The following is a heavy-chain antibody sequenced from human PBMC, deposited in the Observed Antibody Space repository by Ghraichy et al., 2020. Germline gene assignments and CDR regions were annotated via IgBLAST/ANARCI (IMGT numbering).Heavy chain of an antibody. CDR3: ARERLSYDTMIVWSRFDP. D-gene: IGHD3-22*01. Sequence: SETLSLTCAVYGGSFSGYYWSWIRQPPGKGLEWIGEINHSGSTNYNPSLKSRVTISVDTSKNQFSLKLSSVTAADTAVYYCARERLSYDTMIVWSRFDPWGQGTLVTVSS. CDR1: GGSFSGYY. CDR2: INHSGST. V-gene: IGHV4-34*01. J-gene: IGHJ5*02.